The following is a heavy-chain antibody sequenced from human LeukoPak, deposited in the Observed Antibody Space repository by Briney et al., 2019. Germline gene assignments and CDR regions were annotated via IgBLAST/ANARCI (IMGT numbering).Heavy chain of an antibody. Sequence: PGGSLRLSCAASGFTFSSYSMNWVRQAPGKGLEWISYITPSSSSIYYADSVRGRFTTSRDNAKNSMYLQMNSLRTEDTAVYYCARDIVFAAAGTQIDYWGQGTLVTVSS. V-gene: IGHV3-48*01. J-gene: IGHJ4*02. CDR2: ITPSSSSI. CDR3: ARDIVFAAAGTQIDY. CDR1: GFTFSSYS. D-gene: IGHD6-13*01.